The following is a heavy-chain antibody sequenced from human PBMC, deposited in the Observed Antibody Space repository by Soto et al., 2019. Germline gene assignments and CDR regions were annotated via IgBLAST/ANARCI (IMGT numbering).Heavy chain of an antibody. Sequence: QVQLQQWGAGLVKPSETLSLSCAVYGQSFSGHSWAWIRQPPGKGLEWIGAINESGSTYYNPSLRSRDTISTDTAKNQFILKLSSVSAADTAAYFCARGSGIVALPGELEDVKYDYWGQGTLVNVSS. V-gene: IGHV4-34*01. CDR1: GQSFSGHS. CDR3: ARGSGIVALPGELEDVKYDY. J-gene: IGHJ4*02. CDR2: INESGST. D-gene: IGHD1-1*01.